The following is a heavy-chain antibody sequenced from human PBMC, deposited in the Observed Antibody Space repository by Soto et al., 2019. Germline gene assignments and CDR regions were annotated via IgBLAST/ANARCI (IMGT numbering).Heavy chain of an antibody. CDR3: ARDVAGADY. CDR2: INAGNGNT. CDR1: GYTFTSYA. Sequence: ASVNVSCKASGYTFTSYAMHWLRQAPGQRREGMGWINAGNGNTKYSQKFQGRVNITRDTSASTAYMELSSLRSEDKAVYYCARDVAGADYWGQGTLVTVSS. D-gene: IGHD6-13*01. J-gene: IGHJ4*02. V-gene: IGHV1-3*01.